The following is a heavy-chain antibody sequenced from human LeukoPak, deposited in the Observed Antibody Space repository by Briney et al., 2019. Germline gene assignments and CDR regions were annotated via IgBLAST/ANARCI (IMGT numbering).Heavy chain of an antibody. J-gene: IGHJ6*03. Sequence: ASVTVSFKSSGYTFTIYGISWVRQAPGQGLEWMGWISAYNGNTNYAQKLQGRVTMTTDTSTSTAYMELRSLRSDDTAVYYCARDTGATPAYYYYYMDVWGKGTTVTVSS. CDR3: ARDTGATPAYYYYYMDV. V-gene: IGHV1-18*01. CDR2: ISAYNGNT. D-gene: IGHD1-26*01. CDR1: GYTFTIYG.